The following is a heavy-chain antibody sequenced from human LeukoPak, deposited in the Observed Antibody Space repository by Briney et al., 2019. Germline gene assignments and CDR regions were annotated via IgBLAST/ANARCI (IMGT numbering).Heavy chain of an antibody. CDR2: FLYSGTT. D-gene: IGHD1-26*01. Sequence: SETLSLTCSVSTGAVKNYYWTWIRQPPGQGLEWIGNFLYSGTTTYRASLDSRLIISVDNSKNTVSLRLFSATAADTAVYYCATLVYSGSRYHFDTWGQGTLVTVSS. CDR3: ATLVYSGSRYHFDT. V-gene: IGHV4-59*02. CDR1: TGAVKNYY. J-gene: IGHJ4*02.